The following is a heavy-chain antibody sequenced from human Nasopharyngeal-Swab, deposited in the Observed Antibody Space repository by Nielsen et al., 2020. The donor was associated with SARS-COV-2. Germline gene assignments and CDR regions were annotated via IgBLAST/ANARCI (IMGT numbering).Heavy chain of an antibody. V-gene: IGHV4-59*01. Sequence: ILPPPVNGLECIGYIYYSGSTNYNPSLKSRVTISVDTSKNQFSLKLSSVTAADTAVYYCARCGGDCLKTPTLYYFDYWGQGTLVTVSS. CDR3: ARCGGDCLKTPTLYYFDY. J-gene: IGHJ4*02. CDR2: IYYSGST. D-gene: IGHD2-21*02.